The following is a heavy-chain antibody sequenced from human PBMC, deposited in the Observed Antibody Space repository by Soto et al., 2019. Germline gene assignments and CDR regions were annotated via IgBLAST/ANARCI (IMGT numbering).Heavy chain of an antibody. V-gene: IGHV1-69*13. CDR2: IIPIFGTA. J-gene: IGHJ4*02. CDR3: ASWGSSGPGRSGDDY. D-gene: IGHD3-22*01. CDR1: GGTFSSYA. Sequence: SVKVSCKASGGTFSSYAISWVRQAPGQGLAWLGGIIPIFGTANYAQKFQGRVTITADESTSTAYMELSSLRSEDTAVYYCASWGSSGPGRSGDDYWGRGTRVTVSS.